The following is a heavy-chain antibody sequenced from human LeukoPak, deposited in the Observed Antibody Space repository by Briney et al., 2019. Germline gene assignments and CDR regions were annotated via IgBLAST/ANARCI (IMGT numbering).Heavy chain of an antibody. CDR2: INAGNGNT. J-gene: IGHJ4*02. V-gene: IGHV1-3*01. D-gene: IGHD6-13*01. Sequence: ASVKVSCKASGYTFTSYAMHWVRQAPGQRLEWMGWINAGNGNTKYSQKFQGRVTITRDTSASTAYMELSSLRSEDTAVYYCARTRIAAAGMGLIDYWGQGTLVTVSS. CDR1: GYTFTSYA. CDR3: ARTRIAAAGMGLIDY.